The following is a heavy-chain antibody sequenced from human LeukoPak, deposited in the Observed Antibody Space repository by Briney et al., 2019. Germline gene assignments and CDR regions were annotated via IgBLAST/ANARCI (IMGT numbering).Heavy chain of an antibody. V-gene: IGHV1-2*02. CDR3: AREVVTMVRGVSGPFDY. D-gene: IGHD3-10*01. CDR2: INPNSGGT. J-gene: IGHJ4*02. Sequence: ASVKGSCKASGYTFTGYYMHWVRQAPGQGLEWMGWINPNSGGTNYAQKFQGRVTMTRDTSISTAYMELSRLRSDDTAVYYCAREVVTMVRGVSGPFDYWGQGTLVTVSS. CDR1: GYTFTGYY.